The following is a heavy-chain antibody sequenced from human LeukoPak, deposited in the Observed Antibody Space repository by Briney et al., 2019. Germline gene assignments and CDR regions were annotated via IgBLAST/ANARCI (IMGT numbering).Heavy chain of an antibody. V-gene: IGHV3-23*01. D-gene: IGHD6-13*01. J-gene: IGHJ6*04. CDR2: ISGTGGST. CDR1: GFTFSSYA. CDR3: AKMIAAGSATYYYYGMDV. Sequence: GGSLRLSCAASGFTFSSYAMSWVRQAPGKGLEWVSRISGTGGSTYYADSVKGRFTVSRDNSKNTLYLQMDSLRAEDTAIYYCAKMIAAGSATYYYYGMDVWGKGTTVTVSS.